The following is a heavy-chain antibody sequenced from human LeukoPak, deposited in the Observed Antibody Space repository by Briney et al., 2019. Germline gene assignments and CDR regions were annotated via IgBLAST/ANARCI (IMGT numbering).Heavy chain of an antibody. J-gene: IGHJ6*03. CDR3: ARWSGSVTARNYYYYMDV. Sequence: SETLSLTCTVSGGSISSYYWSWIRQPPGKGLEWIGYIYYSGSTNYNPSLKSRVTISVDTSKNQFSLKLSSVTAADTAVYYCARWSGSVTARNYYYYMDVWGEGTTVTVS. CDR1: GGSISSYY. CDR2: IYYSGST. D-gene: IGHD6-6*01. V-gene: IGHV4-59*08.